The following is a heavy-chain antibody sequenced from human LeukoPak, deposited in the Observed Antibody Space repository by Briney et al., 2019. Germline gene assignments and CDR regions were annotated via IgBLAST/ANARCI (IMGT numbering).Heavy chain of an antibody. D-gene: IGHD6-19*01. CDR1: GFTFSSYE. V-gene: IGHV3-48*03. CDR2: ISSSGSTI. Sequence: GGSLRLSCAASGFTFSSYEMNWVRQAPGKGLQWVSYISSSGSTIYYADSVKGRCTISRDNAKNSLYLQMNSLRAEDTAVYYCARDLAVAGKGPGDYWGQGTLVTVSS. J-gene: IGHJ4*02. CDR3: ARDLAVAGKGPGDY.